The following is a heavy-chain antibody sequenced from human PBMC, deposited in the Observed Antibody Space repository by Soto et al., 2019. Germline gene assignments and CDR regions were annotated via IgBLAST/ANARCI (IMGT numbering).Heavy chain of an antibody. CDR3: ARRRSGTTCWFDP. D-gene: IGHD1-1*01. V-gene: IGHV4-34*01. CDR1: GGSFSGYY. J-gene: IGHJ5*02. Sequence: QVQLQQWGAGLLKPSETLSLTCAVYGGSFSGYYWSWIRQPPGKGLEWIGESNHSGSTNYNPALKSRVTISVDTSKNQFSLKLSSVTAADTAVYYCARRRSGTTCWFDPWGQGTLVTVSS. CDR2: SNHSGST.